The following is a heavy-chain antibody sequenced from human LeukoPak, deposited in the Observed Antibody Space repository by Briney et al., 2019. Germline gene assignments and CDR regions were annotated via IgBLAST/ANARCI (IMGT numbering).Heavy chain of an antibody. V-gene: IGHV3-33*01. CDR3: ARGGGHPNGRQSGLRLPLYYYYGMDV. J-gene: IGHJ6*02. D-gene: IGHD3-3*01. CDR1: GFTFSSYG. Sequence: QPGGSLRLSCAASGFTFSSYGMHWVRQAPGKGLEWVAVIWYDGSNKYYADSVKGRFTISRDNSRNTLYLQMNSLRAEDTAVYYCARGGGHPNGRQSGLRLPLYYYYGMDVWGQGTTVTVSS. CDR2: IWYDGSNK.